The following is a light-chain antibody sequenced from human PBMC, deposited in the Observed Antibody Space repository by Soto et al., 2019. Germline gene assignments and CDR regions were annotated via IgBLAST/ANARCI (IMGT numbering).Light chain of an antibody. CDR2: DVS. J-gene: IGLJ1*01. V-gene: IGLV2-14*01. CDR3: SSYTNRGTLDI. CDR1: SSDVGGYNY. Sequence: QSVLTQPASVSGSPGQSITISCTGTSSDVGGYNYVSWYQQHPGKAPKLMIYDVSDRPSGVSNRFSGSKSGNTASLTISGLQAEEEADYYCSSYTNRGTLDIFGTGTKLTVL.